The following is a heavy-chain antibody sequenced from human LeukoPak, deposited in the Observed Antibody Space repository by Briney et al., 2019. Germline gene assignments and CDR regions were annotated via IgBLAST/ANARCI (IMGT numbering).Heavy chain of an antibody. CDR3: TSANYGPAY. Sequence: GGSLRLSCAASGFTFSSAWMSWVRQAPGKGLEWVANVNPDGSGKYYVDSVKGRFTISKDNAKNSLYLQMNSLRAEDTAVYYCTSANYGPAYWGQGTLVTVSS. CDR2: VNPDGSGK. J-gene: IGHJ4*02. V-gene: IGHV3-7*01. D-gene: IGHD5-24*01. CDR1: GFTFSSAW.